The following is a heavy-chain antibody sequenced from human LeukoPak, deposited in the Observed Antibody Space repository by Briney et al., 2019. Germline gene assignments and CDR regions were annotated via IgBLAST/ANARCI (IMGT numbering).Heavy chain of an antibody. D-gene: IGHD6-13*01. CDR1: GFTFSTYE. V-gene: IGHV3-48*03. J-gene: IGHJ4*02. CDR3: ARALPSSWYYFDY. CDR2: ISSSGTSI. Sequence: GGSLRLSCAASGFTFSTYEMNWVRQAPGKGLEWVSYISSSGTSIYYADSVKGRFTISRDNAESSLYLRMNSLRAEDTAVYYCARALPSSWYYFDYWGQGTLVTVSS.